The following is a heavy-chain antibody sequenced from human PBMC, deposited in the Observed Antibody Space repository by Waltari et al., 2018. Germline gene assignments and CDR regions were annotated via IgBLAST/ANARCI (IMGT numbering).Heavy chain of an antibody. CDR2: SRGSGGST. CDR3: AILRYDY. Sequence: EVQLLESGGGLVQPGGSLRLSCAASGFTFSSYGMSWVRQAPGKGVDWGSSSRGSGGSTYYADSVKGRFTISRDNSKNTLYLQMNSLRAEDTAVYYCAILRYDYWGLGTLVTVSS. V-gene: IGHV3-23*01. J-gene: IGHJ4*02. D-gene: IGHD3-9*01. CDR1: GFTFSSYG.